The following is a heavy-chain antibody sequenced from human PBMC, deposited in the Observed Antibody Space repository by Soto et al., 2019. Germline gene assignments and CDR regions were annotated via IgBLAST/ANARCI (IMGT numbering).Heavy chain of an antibody. CDR3: ARGYRGYDYNFDY. CDR2: IFNSGSA. J-gene: IGHJ4*02. Sequence: PSESMSLTWSLAAVVPFSGSYYWGWIRQRPGKGLECLGYIFNSGSAYYNPSLRCRVTISIDTSKGGFSRRLSSVTAADTAVYFCARGYRGYDYNFDYWGQGISVSVSS. CDR1: AVVPFSGSYY. V-gene: IGHV4-31*02. D-gene: IGHD5-12*01.